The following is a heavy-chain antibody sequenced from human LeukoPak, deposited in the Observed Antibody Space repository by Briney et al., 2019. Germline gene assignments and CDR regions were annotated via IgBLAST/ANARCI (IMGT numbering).Heavy chain of an antibody. CDR3: AKDRLRITMIVVLDAFDI. J-gene: IGHJ3*02. V-gene: IGHV3-23*01. D-gene: IGHD3-22*01. CDR2: ISGSGGST. Sequence: PRGSLRLSCAASGFTFSSYAMSWVRQAPGKGLEWVSAISGSGGSTYYADSVKGRFTISRDNSKNTLYLQMNSLRAEDTAVYYCAKDRLRITMIVVLDAFDIWGQGTMVTVSS. CDR1: GFTFSSYA.